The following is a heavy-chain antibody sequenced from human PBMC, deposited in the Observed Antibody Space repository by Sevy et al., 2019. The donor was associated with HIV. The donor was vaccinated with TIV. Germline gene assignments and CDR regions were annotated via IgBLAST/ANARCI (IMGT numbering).Heavy chain of an antibody. V-gene: IGHV3-43*01. CDR3: AKGPFRYSSSWIYFDY. Sequence: GGSLRLSCAASGFTFDDYTMHWVRQAPGKGLEWVSLISWDGGSTYYADSVKGRFTISRDNSKNSLYLQINSLRTEDTALYYCAKGPFRYSSSWIYFDYWGQGTLVTVSS. D-gene: IGHD6-13*01. CDR1: GFTFDDYT. J-gene: IGHJ4*02. CDR2: ISWDGGST.